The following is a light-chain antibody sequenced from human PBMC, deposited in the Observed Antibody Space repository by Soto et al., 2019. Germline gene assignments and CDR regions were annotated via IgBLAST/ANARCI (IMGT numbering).Light chain of an antibody. Sequence: EIVMTQSPATLSVSPGERATLSCRAIQSVSSDLAWYQQKPGQAPRLLIYGASTRATGIPARFSGSGSGTDFTLTISSLEPEDFAVYYCQQRSNWPPWTFGQGTKVDIK. J-gene: IGKJ1*01. CDR1: QSVSSD. CDR2: GAS. V-gene: IGKV3-11*01. CDR3: QQRSNWPPWT.